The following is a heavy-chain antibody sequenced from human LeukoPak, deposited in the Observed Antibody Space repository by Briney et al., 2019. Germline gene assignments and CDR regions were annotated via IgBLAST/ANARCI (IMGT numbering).Heavy chain of an antibody. D-gene: IGHD6-19*01. CDR1: GYSFTSYW. CDR3: ARQGVGYSSGWYNFDTFDI. Sequence: GESLKISCKGSGYSFTSYWIGWVRQMPGKGLEWMGIIYPGDSDTRYSPSFQGQVTISADKSISTAYLQWSSLKASDTAMYYCARQGVGYSSGWYNFDTFDIWGQGTMVTVSS. CDR2: IYPGDSDT. J-gene: IGHJ3*02. V-gene: IGHV5-51*01.